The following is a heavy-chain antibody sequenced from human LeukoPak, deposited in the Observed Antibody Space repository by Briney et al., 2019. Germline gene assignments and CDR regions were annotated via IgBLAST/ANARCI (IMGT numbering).Heavy chain of an antibody. Sequence: PGGSLRLSCVVSGFTFSSYEMNWARRAPGKGLEWLSHISSSGSSIQYADSVKGRFTISRDNAKNSLYLQMNSLRAEDTAVYYCARTRDGPFDYWGQGTLVTVSS. V-gene: IGHV3-48*03. CDR2: ISSSGSSI. D-gene: IGHD5-24*01. CDR1: GFTFSSYE. J-gene: IGHJ4*02. CDR3: ARTRDGPFDY.